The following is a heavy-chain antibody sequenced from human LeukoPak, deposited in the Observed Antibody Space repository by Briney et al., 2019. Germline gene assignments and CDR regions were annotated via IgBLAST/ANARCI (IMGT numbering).Heavy chain of an antibody. CDR1: GYTFTSYY. D-gene: IGHD5-12*01. Sequence: GASVKVSCKGSGYTFTSYYMHWVRQAPGQGVERMGIINPSGGSTRYAQKFQGRVTMTRDTSTSTVYMELSSLRSEDTAVYYCARERYAPGAFDIWGQGTMVTVSS. CDR2: INPSGGST. V-gene: IGHV1-46*01. CDR3: ARERYAPGAFDI. J-gene: IGHJ3*02.